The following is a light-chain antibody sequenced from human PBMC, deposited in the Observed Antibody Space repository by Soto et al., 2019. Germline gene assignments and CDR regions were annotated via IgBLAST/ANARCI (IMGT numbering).Light chain of an antibody. J-gene: IGKJ4*01. CDR3: RQYGSTPT. Sequence: EIVLTQSPGTLSLSPGERATLSCRASQSVSSNYLAWYQQKPGQAPRVLIYGASSRATGIPDRFSGSGSGTDFTLTISRLEPEDFAVYYCRQYGSTPTFGGGTKVDIK. CDR2: GAS. CDR1: QSVSSNY. V-gene: IGKV3-20*01.